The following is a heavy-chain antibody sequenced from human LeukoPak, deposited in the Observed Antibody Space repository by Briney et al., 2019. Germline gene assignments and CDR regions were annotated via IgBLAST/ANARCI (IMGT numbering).Heavy chain of an antibody. CDR3: ASHTMTSLRYFPL. J-gene: IGHJ2*01. D-gene: IGHD3-3*01. V-gene: IGHV4-4*07. CDR2: IYTSGST. CDR1: GNSFGDYY. Sequence: NPSETLSLTCTVSGNSFGDYYWSWIRQPAGKGLEWIGRIYTSGSTTYNPSLKSRVTMSVDTSKSQFSLNLMSVTAADTAVYYCASHTMTSLRYFPLWGRGTLVTVS.